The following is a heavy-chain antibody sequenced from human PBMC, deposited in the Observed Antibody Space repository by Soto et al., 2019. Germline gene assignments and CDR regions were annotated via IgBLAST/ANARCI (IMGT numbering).Heavy chain of an antibody. CDR1: GFTFSSYG. V-gene: IGHV3-30*18. CDR3: AKDIGSSSWYWSATLDY. Sequence: QVQLVESGGGVVQPGRFLRLSCAASGFTFSSYGMHWVRQAPGKGLEWVAVVSYDGSNKYYADSVKGRFTISRDNSKSTLYLQMNSLRAEDTAVYYCAKDIGSSSWYWSATLDYWGQGTLVNVSS. D-gene: IGHD6-13*01. CDR2: VSYDGSNK. J-gene: IGHJ4*02.